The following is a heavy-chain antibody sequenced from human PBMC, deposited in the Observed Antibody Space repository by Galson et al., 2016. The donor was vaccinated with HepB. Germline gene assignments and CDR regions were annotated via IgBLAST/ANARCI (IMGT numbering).Heavy chain of an antibody. CDR3: ANQNYNSGADY. D-gene: IGHD3-10*01. CDR2: IYSGGDT. Sequence: SLRLSCVGSGFNVSRNYLTWVRQAPGKGLEWVSLIYSGGDTYYADSVKGRFTLFRDNSRNTLFLQMNSLRAEDTAMYYCANQNYNSGADYWGQGTLVTVSS. J-gene: IGHJ4*02. V-gene: IGHV3-53*01. CDR1: GFNVSRNY.